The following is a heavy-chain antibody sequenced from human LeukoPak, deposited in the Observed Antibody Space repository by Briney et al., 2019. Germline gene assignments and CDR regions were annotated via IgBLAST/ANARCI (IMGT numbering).Heavy chain of an antibody. Sequence: SETLSLTCAVYGGSFSGYYWSWIRQPPGKGLEWIGEINHSGSTNYNPSLKSRVTILVDTSKNQFSLKLSSVTAADTAVYYCARGGDCTNGVCHNWFDPWGQGTLVTVSS. CDR2: INHSGST. J-gene: IGHJ5*02. V-gene: IGHV4-34*01. CDR3: ARGGDCTNGVCHNWFDP. D-gene: IGHD2-8*01. CDR1: GGSFSGYY.